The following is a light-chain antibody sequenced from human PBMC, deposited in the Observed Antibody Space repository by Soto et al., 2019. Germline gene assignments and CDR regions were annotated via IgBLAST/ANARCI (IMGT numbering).Light chain of an antibody. CDR3: QQRSNWIT. V-gene: IGKV3-11*01. CDR2: DAS. J-gene: IGKJ5*01. Sequence: IVLTQSPATLSLAPGERATLSCRASQSVSSYLAWYQQNPGQAPRLLIYDASNRATGIPARFSGSGSGTDFTLTISDLEPEDFAVYYCQQRSNWITFGQGTRLEIK. CDR1: QSVSSY.